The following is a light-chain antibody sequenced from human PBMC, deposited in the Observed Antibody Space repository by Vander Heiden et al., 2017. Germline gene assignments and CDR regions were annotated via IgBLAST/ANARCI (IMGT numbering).Light chain of an antibody. Sequence: DIVMTHSPDSLAVSLGERATINCKSSQSVLYSSNNKNYLAWYQQKPGQPPKLLIYWASTRESGVPDRFSGSGSGTDFTLTISSLQAEDVAVYYCQQEDSTPITFGQGTRLEIK. CDR1: QSVLYSSNNKNY. CDR3: QQEDSTPIT. CDR2: WAS. J-gene: IGKJ5*01. V-gene: IGKV4-1*01.